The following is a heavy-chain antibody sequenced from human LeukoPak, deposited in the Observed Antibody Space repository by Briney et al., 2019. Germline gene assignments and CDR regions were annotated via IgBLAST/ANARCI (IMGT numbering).Heavy chain of an antibody. D-gene: IGHD6-19*01. CDR2: FHPEDGET. J-gene: IGHJ5*02. V-gene: IGHV1-24*01. CDR3: ASAVAGIGGWFDP. CDR1: GYTVTQLS. Sequence: SVKVSRKVSGYTVTQLSMHWVRQSPGKGLEWMGGFHPEDGETIYAQKFQGRVTMPEDTSTDTAYMELSSLRSEGTAVYYCASAVAGIGGWFDPWGQGTLVSVSS.